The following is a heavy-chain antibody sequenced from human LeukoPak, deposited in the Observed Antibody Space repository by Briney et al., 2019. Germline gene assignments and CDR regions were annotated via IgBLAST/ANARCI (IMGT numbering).Heavy chain of an antibody. Sequence: GSLRLSCAASGFTFSSHNINWVRQAPGKGLEWVSSISSTGTYIYYADSVKGRFTISRDNAKNSLYLQMDSLRDEDTAVYYCARGSIATRPTFFEYWGQGTLVTVSS. CDR2: ISSTGTYI. CDR1: GFTFSSHN. D-gene: IGHD6-6*01. CDR3: ARGSIATRPTFFEY. V-gene: IGHV3-21*01. J-gene: IGHJ4*02.